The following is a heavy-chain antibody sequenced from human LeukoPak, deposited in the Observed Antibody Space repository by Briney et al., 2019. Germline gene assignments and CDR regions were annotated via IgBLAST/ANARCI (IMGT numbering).Heavy chain of an antibody. CDR1: GYYISSGCY. D-gene: IGHD5-24*01. CDR3: ARRGRWLQFAIFDL. CDR2: IYHSGST. J-gene: IGHJ2*01. Sequence: SETLSLTCTVSGYYISSGCYWGWIRQPPGKGLEWIGSIYHSGSTYYNPSLKSRVTISVDTSKNQFSLKPSSVTAADTAVYYCARRGRWLQFAIFDLWGRGTLVTVSS. V-gene: IGHV4-38-2*02.